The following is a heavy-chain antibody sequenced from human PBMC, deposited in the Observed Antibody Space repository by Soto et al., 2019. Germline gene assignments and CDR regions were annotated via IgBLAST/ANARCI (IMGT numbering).Heavy chain of an antibody. CDR1: GGSISSSSYY. Sequence: PSETLSLTCTVSGGSISSSSYYWGWIRQPPGKGLEWIGSIYYSGSTYYNPSLKSRVTISVDTSKNQFSLKLSSVTAADTAVYYCARHNYDYIWGSYRSRKYFDYWGQGTLVTVSS. CDR3: ARHNYDYIWGSYRSRKYFDY. V-gene: IGHV4-39*01. CDR2: IYYSGST. J-gene: IGHJ4*02. D-gene: IGHD3-16*02.